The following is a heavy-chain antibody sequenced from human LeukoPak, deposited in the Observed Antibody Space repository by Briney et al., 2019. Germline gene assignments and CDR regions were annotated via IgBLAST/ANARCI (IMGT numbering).Heavy chain of an antibody. D-gene: IGHD6-6*01. CDR2: IYYRGST. CDR1: GDSISSNNYY. V-gene: IGHV4-39*01. Sequence: SETLSLTCAVSGDSISSNNYYWAWIRQSPEKGLEWIGSIYYRGSTYYNPSLKSRVTISVDTSKNQFSLKLSSVTAADTAVYYCARPGGSSFGFDYWGQGTLVTVSS. J-gene: IGHJ4*02. CDR3: ARPGGSSFGFDY.